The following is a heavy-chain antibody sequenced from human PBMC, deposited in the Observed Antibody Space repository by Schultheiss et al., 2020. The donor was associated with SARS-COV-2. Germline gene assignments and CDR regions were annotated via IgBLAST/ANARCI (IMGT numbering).Heavy chain of an antibody. Sequence: GESLKISCKGSGYSFTSYWIGWVRQMPGKGLEWMGIIYPGDSDTRYSPSFQGQVTISADKSISTAYLQWSSLKASDTAMYYCARQIAAPSRGGYYYGMDVWGQGTTVTVSS. J-gene: IGHJ6*02. V-gene: IGHV5-51*01. CDR3: ARQIAAPSRGGYYYGMDV. D-gene: IGHD6-13*01. CDR2: IYPGDSDT. CDR1: GYSFTSYW.